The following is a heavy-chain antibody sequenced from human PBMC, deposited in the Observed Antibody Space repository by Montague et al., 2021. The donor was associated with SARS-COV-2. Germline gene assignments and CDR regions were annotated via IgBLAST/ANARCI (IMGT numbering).Heavy chain of an antibody. CDR1: GGSFSDYF. CDR3: ARGRQHFNMIVVVMTGGEYYFDY. D-gene: IGHD3-22*01. Sequence: SETLSLTCAVYGGSFSDYFWTWIRQPPGKGLEWIGEINHRGTSNYNPSLKSRVSISVDTSKNQFSLYLGSVTAADTAMYYCARGRQHFNMIVVVMTGGEYYFDYWGQGTLVTVSS. V-gene: IGHV4-34*01. CDR2: INHRGTS. J-gene: IGHJ4*02.